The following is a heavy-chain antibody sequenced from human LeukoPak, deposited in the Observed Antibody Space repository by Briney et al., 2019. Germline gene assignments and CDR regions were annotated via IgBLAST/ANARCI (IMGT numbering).Heavy chain of an antibody. CDR3: AKHWAH. CDR2: ISTSGGRT. J-gene: IGHJ4*02. V-gene: IGHV3-23*01. Sequence: GGSLRFSCAASGFTFTSYDMSWVRQAPGKGLEWVSTISTSGGRTYYADSVKGRFTISRDNSKSTLHLQMNSPRVEDTAVYYCAKHWAHWGQGTLVTVSS. D-gene: IGHD7-27*01. CDR1: GFTFTSYD.